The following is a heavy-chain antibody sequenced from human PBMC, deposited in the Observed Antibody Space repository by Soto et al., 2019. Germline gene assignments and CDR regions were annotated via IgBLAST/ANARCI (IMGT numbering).Heavy chain of an antibody. D-gene: IGHD3-3*01. V-gene: IGHV1-8*01. J-gene: IGHJ6*03. Sequence: ASVKVSCKASGYTFTSYDINWVRQATGQGLEWMGWMNPNSGNTGYAQKFQGRVTMTRNTSISTAYMELSSLRSEDTAVYYCARGWYDFWGDRSSYYMDVWGKGTTVTVSS. CDR2: MNPNSGNT. CDR1: GYTFTSYD. CDR3: ARGWYDFWGDRSSYYMDV.